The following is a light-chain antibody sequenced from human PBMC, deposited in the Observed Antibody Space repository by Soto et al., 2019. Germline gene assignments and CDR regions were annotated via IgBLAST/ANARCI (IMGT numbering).Light chain of an antibody. CDR3: RQYNSYV. J-gene: IGKJ3*01. CDR1: QSIGNL. V-gene: IGKV1-5*03. Sequence: DIQMTQSPSSLSTSVGDRVILTCRASQSIGNLLAWYQQKPGKAPKLLIYKASSLESGVPTRFSGSGSGTDFTLTISSLQPEDFATYYCRQYNSYVFGPGTKVDIK. CDR2: KAS.